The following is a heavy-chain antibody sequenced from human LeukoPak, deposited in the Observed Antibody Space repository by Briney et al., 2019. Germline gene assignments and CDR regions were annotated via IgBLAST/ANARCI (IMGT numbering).Heavy chain of an antibody. Sequence: SETLSLTCTVSNGAMSTYYWNWIRQSPEKGLEWIGYIHYSGRTNYNPPLKSRLSMSIDTSKNQFSLNLSSVTAADTAVYFCAKTPDLQLSFPQFDSWGQGTLVTVSS. CDR2: IHYSGRT. CDR1: NGAMSTYY. CDR3: AKTPDLQLSFPQFDS. D-gene: IGHD3-16*02. J-gene: IGHJ4*02. V-gene: IGHV4-59*01.